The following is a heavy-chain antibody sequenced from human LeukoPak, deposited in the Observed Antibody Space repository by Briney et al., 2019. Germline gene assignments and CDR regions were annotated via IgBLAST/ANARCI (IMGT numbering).Heavy chain of an antibody. CDR1: GYSFTSYW. J-gene: IGHJ1*01. D-gene: IGHD6-19*01. V-gene: IGHV5-10-1*01. CDR2: IDPSDSYT. CDR3: ASSPEKIAVAGTSVDFQH. Sequence: GESLRISCKGSGYSFTSYWISWVRQMPGKGLEWMGRIDPSDSYTNYSPSFQGHVTISADKSISTAYLQWSSLKASDTAMYYCASSPEKIAVAGTSVDFQHWGQGTLVTVSS.